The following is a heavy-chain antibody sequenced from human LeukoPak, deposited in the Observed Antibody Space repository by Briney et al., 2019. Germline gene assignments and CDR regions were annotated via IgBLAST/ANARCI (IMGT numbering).Heavy chain of an antibody. V-gene: IGHV4-59*08. CDR3: ARNSCPSGSCYDNRGYFDY. D-gene: IGHD2-15*01. Sequence: SETRSLTCTVSGGSISSYYWSWIRQPPGKGLEWIGYIYYSGSTNYNPSLKSRVTISVDTSKNQFSLKLSSVTAADTAVYYCARNSCPSGSCYDNRGYFDYWGQGTLVTVSS. CDR1: GGSISSYY. CDR2: IYYSGST. J-gene: IGHJ4*02.